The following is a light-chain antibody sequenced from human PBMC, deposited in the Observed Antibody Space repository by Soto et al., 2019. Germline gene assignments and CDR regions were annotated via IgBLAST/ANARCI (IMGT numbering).Light chain of an antibody. V-gene: IGKV1-5*03. J-gene: IGKJ1*01. Sequence: DIQMTQSPSTLSASVGDRVTITCRASQSISSWLAWYQQKPGKAPKLLIYKASSLESGVPSRFSGSGSGPEFTLTIRSLKPDDFATYYCQQYNSYWTFGQGTKVEI. CDR3: QQYNSYWT. CDR1: QSISSW. CDR2: KAS.